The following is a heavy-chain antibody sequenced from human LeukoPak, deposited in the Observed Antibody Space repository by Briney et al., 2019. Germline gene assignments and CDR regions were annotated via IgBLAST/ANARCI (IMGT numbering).Heavy chain of an antibody. CDR2: ISYDGSNK. V-gene: IGHV3-30*04. CDR1: GFTFSSYA. CDR3: AKGPGTPFYFDY. D-gene: IGHD1-14*01. J-gene: IGHJ4*02. Sequence: GRSLRLSCAASGFTFSSYAMHWVRQAPGKGLEWVAVISYDGSNKYYADSVKGRFTISRDNSKNTLYLQVNSLRAEDTAVYYCAKGPGTPFYFDYWGQGTLVTVSS.